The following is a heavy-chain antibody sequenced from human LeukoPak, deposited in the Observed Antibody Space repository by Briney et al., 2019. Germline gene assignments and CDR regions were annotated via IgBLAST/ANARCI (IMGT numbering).Heavy chain of an antibody. J-gene: IGHJ3*02. V-gene: IGHV5-51*01. CDR2: IYPADSDT. D-gene: IGHD4-11*01. CDR1: GYTFTSYW. CDR3: ARDYNDAFDI. Sequence: GESLQISCKGSGYTFTSYWIGWVRQVPGKGLEWMGIIYPADSDTRYSPSFQGQVIISADKSISTAYLQWSSLKASDTAMYYCARDYNDAFDIWGQGTMVTVSS.